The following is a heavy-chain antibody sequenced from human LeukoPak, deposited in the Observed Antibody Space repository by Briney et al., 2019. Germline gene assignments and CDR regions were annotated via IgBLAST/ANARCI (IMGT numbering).Heavy chain of an antibody. D-gene: IGHD3-10*01. V-gene: IGHV4-4*02. Sequence: SETLSLTCAVSGDSISSSHWWTWVRQPPGKGLEWIGEIYHRGTTNYNLSLKSRVTISVDRSKNQFSLRLTSVTAADTAVYYCARDYGSGDYYFAYWGQGALVTVS. CDR3: ARDYGSGDYYFAY. J-gene: IGHJ4*02. CDR1: GDSISSSHW. CDR2: IYHRGTT.